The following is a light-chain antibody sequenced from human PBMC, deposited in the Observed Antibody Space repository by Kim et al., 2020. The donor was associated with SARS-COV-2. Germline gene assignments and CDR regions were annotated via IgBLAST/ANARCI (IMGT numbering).Light chain of an antibody. J-gene: IGKJ1*01. V-gene: IGKV1-5*01. CDR3: QHLGT. CDR2: HAS. Sequence: LQVTQSPSTLSASVGDRVTITCRASKSISGWLAWYQQKPGKAPKLLIYHASTLQGGVPSRFSGSGSGTEFTLTSNNLQPDDFATYYCQHLGTFGLGTKVDIK. CDR1: KSISGW.